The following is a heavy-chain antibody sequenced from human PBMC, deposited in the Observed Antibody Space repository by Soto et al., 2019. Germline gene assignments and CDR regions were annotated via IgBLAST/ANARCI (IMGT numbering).Heavy chain of an antibody. D-gene: IGHD3-3*01. CDR3: AKAVWSGPMDV. V-gene: IGHV3-30*18. Sequence: QVQLVESGGGVVQPGRSLRLSCAASGFTFSSYGMHWVRQAPGKGLEWVAVISYDGSNKYYADSVKGRFTISRDNSKNTRYLQMNSLRAEDTAVYYCAKAVWSGPMDVWGQGTTVTVSS. CDR1: GFTFSSYG. J-gene: IGHJ6*02. CDR2: ISYDGSNK.